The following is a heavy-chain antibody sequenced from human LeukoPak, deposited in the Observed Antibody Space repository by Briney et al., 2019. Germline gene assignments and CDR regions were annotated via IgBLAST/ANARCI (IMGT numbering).Heavy chain of an antibody. CDR3: AIMHGYYNGSGYWVQ. D-gene: IGHD3-9*01. V-gene: IGHV3-23*01. Sequence: GGSLRLSCAASGFTFGSYGMSWVRQAPGKGLEWVSFITPNADRASYADSVKGRFTISRDNPRNTLYMQMNSLRDEDTAVYYCAIMHGYYNGSGYWVQWGQGTLVTVSS. J-gene: IGHJ1*01. CDR1: GFTFGSYG. CDR2: ITPNADRA.